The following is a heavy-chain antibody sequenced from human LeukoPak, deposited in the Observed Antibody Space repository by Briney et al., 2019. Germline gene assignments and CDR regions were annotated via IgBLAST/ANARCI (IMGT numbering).Heavy chain of an antibody. CDR1: GGSIGSYY. V-gene: IGHV4-59*01. CDR2: IYHSGCT. J-gene: IGHJ4*02. CDR3: ARETGVRFDY. D-gene: IGHD1-14*01. Sequence: KPSETLSLTCTVSGGSIGSYYWSWIRQPPGKGLEWIGHIYHSGCTNHNPSLKSRVTISRDTSKKQFSLKLSSVTAADTAVYYCARETGVRFDYWGQGTLVTVSS.